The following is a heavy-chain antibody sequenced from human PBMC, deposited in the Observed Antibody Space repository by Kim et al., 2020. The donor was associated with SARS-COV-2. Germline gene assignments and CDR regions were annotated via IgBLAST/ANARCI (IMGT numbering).Heavy chain of an antibody. V-gene: IGHV3-23*02. Sequence: DSVMVRFTISRDNSKNKLYLEMTSLRHEDTAVYYGTRVLGAAAGLLDSWGQGTLVTVSS. D-gene: IGHD6-13*01. J-gene: IGHJ4*02. CDR3: TRVLGAAAGLLDS.